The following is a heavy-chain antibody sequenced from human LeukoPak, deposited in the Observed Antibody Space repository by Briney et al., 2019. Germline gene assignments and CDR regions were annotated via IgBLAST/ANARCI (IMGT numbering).Heavy chain of an antibody. CDR1: GGSISSYY. CDR2: IYYSGST. J-gene: IGHJ3*02. Sequence: PSETLSLTCTVSGGSISSYYWSWIRQPPGKGLEWIGYIYYSGSTNYNPSLKSRVTISVDTSKNQFSLKLSSVTAADTAVYYCAGHGGSVDDAFDIWGQGTMVTVSS. D-gene: IGHD4-23*01. CDR3: AGHGGSVDDAFDI. V-gene: IGHV4-59*01.